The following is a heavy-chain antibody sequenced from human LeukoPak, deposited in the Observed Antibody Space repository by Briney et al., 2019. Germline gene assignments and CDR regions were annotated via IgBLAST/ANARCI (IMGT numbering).Heavy chain of an antibody. V-gene: IGHV1-2*02. D-gene: IGHD6-25*01. CDR2: INPNSGGT. CDR3: ARDPSTRYSSEAWFDS. Sequence: GASVKVSCKASGYTFTGYYMHWVRQAPGQGLEWMGWINPNSGGTNYAQKFQGRVTMTRDTSISTAYMELSRLRSDDTAIYYCARDPSTRYSSEAWFDSWGQGTRVTVSS. CDR1: GYTFTGYY. J-gene: IGHJ5*01.